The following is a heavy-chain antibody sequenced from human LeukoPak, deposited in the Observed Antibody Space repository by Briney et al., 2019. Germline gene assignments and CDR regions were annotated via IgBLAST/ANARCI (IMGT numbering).Heavy chain of an antibody. D-gene: IGHD5-18*01. Sequence: GASVKVSCKASGGTFSSYAISWVRQAPGQGLEWMGGIIPIFGTANYAQKFQGRVTITADESTSTAYMELSSLRSEDTAVYYCARDRSIIQLWFVGSRDYGMDVWGQGTTVTVSS. J-gene: IGHJ6*02. CDR2: IIPIFGTA. V-gene: IGHV1-69*13. CDR3: ARDRSIIQLWFVGSRDYGMDV. CDR1: GGTFSSYA.